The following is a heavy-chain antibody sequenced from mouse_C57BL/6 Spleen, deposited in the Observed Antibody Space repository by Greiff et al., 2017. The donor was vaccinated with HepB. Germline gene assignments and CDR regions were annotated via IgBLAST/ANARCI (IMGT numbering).Heavy chain of an antibody. CDR1: GYTFTDYY. Sequence: EVQLQQSGPELVKPGASVKISCKASGYTFTDYYMNWVKQSHGESLEWIGDINPNNGGTSYNQKFKGKATLTVDKSSSTAYMELRSLTSEDSAVYYCARRGVLRYFDVWGTGTTVTVSS. V-gene: IGHV1-26*01. D-gene: IGHD1-1*01. CDR2: INPNNGGT. CDR3: ARRGVLRYFDV. J-gene: IGHJ1*03.